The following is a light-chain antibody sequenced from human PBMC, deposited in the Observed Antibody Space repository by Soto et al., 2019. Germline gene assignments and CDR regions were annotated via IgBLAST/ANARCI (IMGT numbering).Light chain of an antibody. J-gene: IGKJ1*01. CDR2: GGS. V-gene: IGKV1-27*01. Sequence: DIPMTQSPASLSASVGDRVTITCRASQGISNYLAWHQQKPGKVPKLLISGGSTLQSGVPSRFSGSGSGTDFTLTISSLQPEDIATYYCQKYDSAPWTFGQGTKVEI. CDR1: QGISNY. CDR3: QKYDSAPWT.